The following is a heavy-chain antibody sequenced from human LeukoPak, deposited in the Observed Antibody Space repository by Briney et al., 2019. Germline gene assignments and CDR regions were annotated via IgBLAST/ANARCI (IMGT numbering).Heavy chain of an antibody. D-gene: IGHD6-19*01. Sequence: RASVKVSCKASGGTFSSYAISWVRQATGQGLEWMGWMNPNSGNTGYAQKFQGRVTMTRNTSISTAYMELSSLRSEDTAVYYCARASGWNKIDYWGQGTLVTVSS. J-gene: IGHJ4*02. CDR1: GGTFSSYA. V-gene: IGHV1-8*02. CDR3: ARASGWNKIDY. CDR2: MNPNSGNT.